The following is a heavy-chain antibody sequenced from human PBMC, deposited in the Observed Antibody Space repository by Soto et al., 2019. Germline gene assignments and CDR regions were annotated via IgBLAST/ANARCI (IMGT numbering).Heavy chain of an antibody. CDR3: ARVSGRYYYGMDV. D-gene: IGHD1-26*01. V-gene: IGHV4-4*02. Sequence: SATLSLICAVSGGSISSSKWWSCVRQPPGKGLEWIGEIYHSGSTNYNPSLKSRVTISVDKSKNQFSLKLSSVTAADTAVYYCARVSGRYYYGMDVWGQGTTVTIS. CDR1: GGSISSSKW. CDR2: IYHSGST. J-gene: IGHJ6*02.